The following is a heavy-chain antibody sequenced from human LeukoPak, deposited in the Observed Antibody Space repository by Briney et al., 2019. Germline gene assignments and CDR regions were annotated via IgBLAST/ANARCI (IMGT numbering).Heavy chain of an antibody. Sequence: PSETLSLTCTVSGGSIGNYYWSWIRQPPGKGLEWIGYIYYSGSTNYNPSLKSRVTISVDTSKNQFSLKLSSVTAADTAVYYCARTMVRGVPDYWGQGTLVTVSS. V-gene: IGHV4-59*01. D-gene: IGHD3-10*01. CDR2: IYYSGST. J-gene: IGHJ4*02. CDR3: ARTMVRGVPDY. CDR1: GGSIGNYY.